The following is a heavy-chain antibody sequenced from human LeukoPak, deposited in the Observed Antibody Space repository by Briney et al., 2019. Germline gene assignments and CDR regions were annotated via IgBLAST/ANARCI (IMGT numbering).Heavy chain of an antibody. Sequence: ASVKVSCKTSGYTFTNYYLHWVQQAPRQGLEWMGIINPSGESTIYAQKFQGRVTMTRDTSTSTVYMELCSLRSEDTAVYFCARAKSRDYGIDYWGPGTLVTVSS. CDR3: ARAKSRDYGIDY. J-gene: IGHJ4*02. CDR2: INPSGEST. D-gene: IGHD4-17*01. V-gene: IGHV1-46*01. CDR1: GYTFTNYY.